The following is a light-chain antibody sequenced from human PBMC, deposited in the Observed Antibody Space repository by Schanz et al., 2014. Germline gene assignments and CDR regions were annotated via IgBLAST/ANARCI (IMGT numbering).Light chain of an antibody. J-gene: IGKJ3*01. CDR1: QSVSSY. Sequence: EIVLTQSPGTLSLSPGERATLSCRASQSVSSYLAWYQQKPGQAPRLLIYDASTRATGIPARFTGSGSGTDFTLTISSLQPEDFATYYCQQANSFPFTFGPGTKVDIK. CDR2: DAS. CDR3: QQANSFPFT. V-gene: IGKV3-11*01.